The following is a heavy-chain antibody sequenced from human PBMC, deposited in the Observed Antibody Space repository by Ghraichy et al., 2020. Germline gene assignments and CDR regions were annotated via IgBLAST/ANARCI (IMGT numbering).Heavy chain of an antibody. CDR3: ARGRNWGIYS. J-gene: IGHJ4*02. D-gene: IGHD7-27*01. Sequence: LNISCAASGFIFSSYWMHWVRQAPGKGLVWVSRINSDGSTTTYADSVKGRFTISRDNAKNTLYLEMNSLRAEDTAVYFCARGRNWGIYSWGQGTLVTVSS. V-gene: IGHV3-74*01. CDR1: GFIFSSYW. CDR2: INSDGSTT.